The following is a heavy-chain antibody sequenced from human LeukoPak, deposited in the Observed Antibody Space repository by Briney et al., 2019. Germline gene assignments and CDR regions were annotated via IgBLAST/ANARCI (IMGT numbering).Heavy chain of an antibody. J-gene: IGHJ6*03. D-gene: IGHD2-21*02. V-gene: IGHV4-4*07. CDR2: IYTSGST. CDR3: ARSLAYCGGDCYSYYYMDV. Sequence: SETLSLTCTVSGGSISSYYWSWIRQPAGKGLEWIGRIYTSGSTNYNPSLKSRVTMSVDTSKNQFSLKLSSVTAADTAVYYCARSLAYCGGDCYSYYYMDVWGKGTTVTISS. CDR1: GGSISSYY.